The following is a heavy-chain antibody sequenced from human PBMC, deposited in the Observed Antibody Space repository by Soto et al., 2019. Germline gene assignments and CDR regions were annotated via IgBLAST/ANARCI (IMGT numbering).Heavy chain of an antibody. CDR2: ISSSSSYI. Sequence: GGSLRLSCAASGFTFSSYSMNWVRQAPGKGLEWVSSISSSSSYIYYADSVKGRITISRDNAKKSLYLQMNSLRAEDTAVYYCASDRFCSSTSCYILPDWFDPWGQGTLVTVSS. J-gene: IGHJ5*02. CDR1: GFTFSSYS. CDR3: ASDRFCSSTSCYILPDWFDP. D-gene: IGHD2-2*02. V-gene: IGHV3-21*01.